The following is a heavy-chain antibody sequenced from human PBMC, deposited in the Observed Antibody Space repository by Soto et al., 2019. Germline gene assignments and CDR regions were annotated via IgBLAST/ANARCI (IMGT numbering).Heavy chain of an antibody. CDR3: AKGFYYVSSGYYYPGPDFFGY. V-gene: IGHV3-30*18. CDR1: GFTFSSYG. Sequence: PGGSLRLSCAASGFTFSSYGMHWVRQAPGKGLEWVAVISYDGSNKYYADSVKGRFTISRDNPKNTLYLQMNSLRAEDTAVYYCAKGFYYVSSGYYYPGPDFFGYWAQGTLVTVSS. J-gene: IGHJ4*02. D-gene: IGHD3-22*01. CDR2: ISYDGSNK.